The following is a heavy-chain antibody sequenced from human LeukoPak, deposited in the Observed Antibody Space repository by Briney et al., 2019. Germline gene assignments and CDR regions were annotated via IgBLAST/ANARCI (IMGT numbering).Heavy chain of an antibody. CDR2: ISYHGSNK. V-gene: IGHV3-30*18. D-gene: IGHD2/OR15-2a*01. CDR3: AKGRDSSSNKSDY. CDR1: RFTFSSYG. J-gene: IGHJ4*02. Sequence: HAGGSLRLSCAASRFTFSSYGMYWVSQAPGKGLEWVAVISYHGSNKYYADSVKGRFTISRDNSKNTLYLQMNSLRGEDTAVYYCAKGRDSSSNKSDYWGQGTLVTVSS.